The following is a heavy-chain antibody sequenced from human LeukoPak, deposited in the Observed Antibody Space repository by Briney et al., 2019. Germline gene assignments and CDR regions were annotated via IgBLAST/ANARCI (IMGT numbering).Heavy chain of an antibody. CDR2: INPSGST. CDR3: ARVGYRYVINDWSRTGLGAYPTKYYYHMDV. CDR1: GGSFSDYY. D-gene: IGHD5-18*01. V-gene: IGHV4-34*01. Sequence: PSETLSLTCAVYGGSFSDYYWSWIRQPPGKGLEWIGEINPSGSTNYSPSLKSRVTISVDTSKNQFSLKLSSVAAADTAAYFCARVGYRYVINDWSRTGLGAYPTKYYYHMDVWDKGTTVTVSS. J-gene: IGHJ6*03.